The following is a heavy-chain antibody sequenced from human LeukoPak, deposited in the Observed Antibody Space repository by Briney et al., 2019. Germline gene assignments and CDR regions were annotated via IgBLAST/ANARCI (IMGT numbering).Heavy chain of an antibody. J-gene: IGHJ4*02. Sequence: SETLSLTCTVSGGSVGSGSKYWSGIRQPPGKGLEWIGYIHYSGSTSHNPALNSRVTISADTSKNRFSPQLRSVTAADTAVYYCARVLYGSGTYYFDYWGQGTLVTVSS. V-gene: IGHV4-61*03. CDR1: GGSVGSGSKY. CDR2: IHYSGST. D-gene: IGHD3-10*01. CDR3: ARVLYGSGTYYFDY.